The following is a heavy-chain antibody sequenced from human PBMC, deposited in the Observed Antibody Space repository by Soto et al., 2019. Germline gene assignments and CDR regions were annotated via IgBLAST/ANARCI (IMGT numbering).Heavy chain of an antibody. CDR1: GSTFSSYA. D-gene: IGHD5-18*01. J-gene: IGHJ6*02. V-gene: IGHV3-30-3*01. Sequence: GGSLRLSCAASGSTFSSYAMHWVRQAPGKGLEWVAVISYDGSNKYYADSVKGRFTISRDNSKNTLYLQMNSLRAEDTAVYYCARDLLYSYGTNYYYYGMDVWGQGTTVTVSS. CDR2: ISYDGSNK. CDR3: ARDLLYSYGTNYYYYGMDV.